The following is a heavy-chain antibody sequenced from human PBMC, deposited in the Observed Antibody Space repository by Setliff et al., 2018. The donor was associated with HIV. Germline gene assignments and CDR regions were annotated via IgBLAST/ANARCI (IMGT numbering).Heavy chain of an antibody. J-gene: IGHJ6*02. CDR2: IKSDGSYT. D-gene: IGHD6-13*01. CDR1: GFTFSSYW. Sequence: GGSLRLSCSASGFTFSSYWMHWVNQAPGKGLVWVSRIKSDGSYTSYADSAKGRFTISRDNAKNTLHLQMNSLRAEDTAVYYCVRGLAAAGGYAMDVWGQGTTVTVSS. V-gene: IGHV3-74*01. CDR3: VRGLAAAGGYAMDV.